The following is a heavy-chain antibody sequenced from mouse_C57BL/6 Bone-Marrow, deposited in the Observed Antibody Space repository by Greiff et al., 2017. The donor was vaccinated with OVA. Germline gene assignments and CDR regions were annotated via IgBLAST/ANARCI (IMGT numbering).Heavy chain of an antibody. CDR1: GYTFTSYW. CDR2: IHPNSGST. V-gene: IGHV1-64*01. Sequence: QVQLQQPGAELVKPGASVKLSCKASGYTFTSYWMHWVKQRPGQGLEWIGMIHPNSGSTNYNEKFKSKATLTVDKSSSTAYMQLSSLTSEDSAVYYCAREDYDGSFYWYFDVWGTGTTVTVSS. D-gene: IGHD1-1*01. CDR3: AREDYDGSFYWYFDV. J-gene: IGHJ1*03.